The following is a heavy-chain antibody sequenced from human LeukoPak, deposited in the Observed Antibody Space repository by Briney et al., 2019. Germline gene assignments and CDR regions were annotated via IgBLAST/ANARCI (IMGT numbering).Heavy chain of an antibody. CDR1: GGSISSSPYY. CDR2: IYYSGTT. Sequence: SETLSLTCTVSGGSISSSPYYWGWIRQPPGTVLEWIGSIYYSGTTHYSPSLESRVTISVDTSKNQFSLKLASVTAADTAIYYCAKGAGGFSYYNWFDPWGQGTLVTVSS. J-gene: IGHJ5*02. V-gene: IGHV4-39*07. CDR3: AKGAGGFSYYNWFDP. D-gene: IGHD5-18*01.